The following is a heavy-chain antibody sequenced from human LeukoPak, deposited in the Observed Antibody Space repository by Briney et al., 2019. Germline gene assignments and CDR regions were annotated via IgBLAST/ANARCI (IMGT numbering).Heavy chain of an antibody. CDR1: GFTLTSYC. J-gene: IGHJ5*02. V-gene: IGHV3-7*02. D-gene: IGHD6-19*01. CDR2: IKEGGSAK. CDR3: ALSSGWYGGLDP. Sequence: GGSLRLSCAPAGFTLTSYCMAWVRQAPGEGLEWVANIKEGGSAKYYVDSVRGRFTISRDNAKKSLYLQMNSLRAEETAVYYCALSSGWYGGLDPWGQGTLVTVSS.